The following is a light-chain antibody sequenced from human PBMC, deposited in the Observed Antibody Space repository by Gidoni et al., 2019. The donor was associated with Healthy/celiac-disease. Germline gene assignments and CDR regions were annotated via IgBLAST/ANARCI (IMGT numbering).Light chain of an antibody. CDR2: GKN. CDR3: NSRDSSGNHYV. V-gene: IGLV3-19*01. J-gene: IGLJ1*01. Sequence: SSELTQDPAVSVALGQTVRITCQGDSLRSYYASWYQQKPGQAPVLVIYGKNNRTSGIPDRFSGSRSGNTASLTFTGAQAEDEADYYCNSRDSSGNHYVFGTGTKVTVL. CDR1: SLRSYY.